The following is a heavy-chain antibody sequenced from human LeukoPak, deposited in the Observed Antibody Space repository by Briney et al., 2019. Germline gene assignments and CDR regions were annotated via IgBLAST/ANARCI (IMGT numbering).Heavy chain of an antibody. CDR2: IIPIFGTA. D-gene: IGHD3-3*01. Sequence: GASVKVSCKASGGAFSSYTLSWVRQVPGQGLEWMGGIIPIFGTANYAQKFQGRVTITTDESTSTVYMELNSLRSEDTAVYYCARGPAVNTFYDFWSASAGDWFDPWGQGTLVTVSS. CDR1: GGAFSSYT. CDR3: ARGPAVNTFYDFWSASAGDWFDP. V-gene: IGHV1-69*05. J-gene: IGHJ5*02.